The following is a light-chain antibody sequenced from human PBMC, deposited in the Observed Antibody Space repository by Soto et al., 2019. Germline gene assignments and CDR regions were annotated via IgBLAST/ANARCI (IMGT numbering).Light chain of an antibody. CDR3: QQYNNWPGT. J-gene: IGKJ2*01. CDR1: QSVSSN. CDR2: GAS. Sequence: EIVMTQSPATLSVSPGERATLSCRASQSVSSNLAWYQQKPGQPPRLLIYGASTRATDIPARFSGSGSGTEFTLTISSLQSEDFAVYYCQQYNNWPGTFGQGTKLRIK. V-gene: IGKV3-15*01.